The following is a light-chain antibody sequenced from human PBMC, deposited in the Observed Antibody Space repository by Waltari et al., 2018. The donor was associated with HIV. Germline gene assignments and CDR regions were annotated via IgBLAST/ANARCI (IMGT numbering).Light chain of an antibody. CDR1: SPNVGKNL. CDR3: SAWDDSLSGVV. V-gene: IGLV1-47*01. CDR2: GSN. J-gene: IGLJ2*01. Sequence: QSVVTQPSSASGTPGPMVTISCSGDSPNVGKNLVYWYQHLPGTAPKLRMYGSNKRPSGVPDRFSGSKSGTTASLAISGLRSEDEADYYCSAWDDSLSGVVFGGGTKLTVL.